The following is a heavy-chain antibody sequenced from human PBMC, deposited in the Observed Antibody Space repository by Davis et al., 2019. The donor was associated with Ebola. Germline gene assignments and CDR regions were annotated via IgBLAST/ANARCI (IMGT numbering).Heavy chain of an antibody. Sequence: ASVKVSCKASGYTFTGYDMHWVRQAPGQGLEWMGWINPNSGGTNYAQKFQGRVTMTRDTSISTAYMELSRLRSDDTAVYYCARYSSGWSYIDYWGQGTLVTVSS. D-gene: IGHD6-19*01. CDR2: INPNSGGT. V-gene: IGHV1-2*02. J-gene: IGHJ4*02. CDR1: GYTFTGYD. CDR3: ARYSSGWSYIDY.